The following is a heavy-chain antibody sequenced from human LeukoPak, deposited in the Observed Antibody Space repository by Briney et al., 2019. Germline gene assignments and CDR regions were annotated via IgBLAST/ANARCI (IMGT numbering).Heavy chain of an antibody. CDR3: ATGRVTAGHRAFDV. CDR1: GFTFSSFA. J-gene: IGHJ3*01. V-gene: IGHV3-30*02. CDR2: IDYDGSNK. Sequence: PGGSLTLSCAASGFTFSSFAMQWVRQAPGKGLEWVAFIDYDGSNKHHRDSVKGRFTISRDNSKNTLYLQMNSLRAEDTAVYYCATGRVTAGHRAFDVWGQGTMVTVSS. D-gene: IGHD3-10*01.